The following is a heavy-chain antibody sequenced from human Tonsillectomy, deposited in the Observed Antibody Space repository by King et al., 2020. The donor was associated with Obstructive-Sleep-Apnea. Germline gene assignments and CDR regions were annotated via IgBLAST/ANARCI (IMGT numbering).Heavy chain of an antibody. Sequence: LQLQESGPGLVKPSETLSLTCTVSGGSISSFSYFWGWIRQPPGMGLEWIGNIYYSGSTYYNPSLKSRVTMSVDTSKNQFSLKLNSLTAADTAVYYCARVGRWAYSGSYFDPWGQGTLVTVSS. CDR3: ARVGRWAYSGSYFDP. V-gene: IGHV4-39*07. D-gene: IGHD1-26*01. CDR2: IYYSGST. J-gene: IGHJ5*02. CDR1: GGSISSFSYF.